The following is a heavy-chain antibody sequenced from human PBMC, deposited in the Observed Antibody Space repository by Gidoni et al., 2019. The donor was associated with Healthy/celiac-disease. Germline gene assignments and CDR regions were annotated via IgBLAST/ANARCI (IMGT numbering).Heavy chain of an antibody. CDR3: ARLNCGGDCPLDY. J-gene: IGHJ4*02. CDR2: INPSGGST. D-gene: IGHD2-21*02. Sequence: QVQLVQSGAEVKKPGASVKVSCKASGYTFTNYYMHWVRQAPGQGLEWMGIINPSGGSTSYPQKLQGRVTMTRDTSTSTVYMELSSLRSEDTAVYYCARLNCGGDCPLDYWGQGTLVTVSS. CDR1: GYTFTNYY. V-gene: IGHV1-46*04.